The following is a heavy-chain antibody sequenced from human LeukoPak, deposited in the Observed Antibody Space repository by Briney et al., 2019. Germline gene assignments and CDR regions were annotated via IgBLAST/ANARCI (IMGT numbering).Heavy chain of an antibody. CDR2: VYHSGST. Sequence: SETLSLTCTVSGGSISTYYWSWIRQSLEKGLEWIGDVYHSGSTNYNPSLKSRVTISVDTSKNQFSLRLTSVTAADTAVYYCAKVTPSFAHNWFDPWGQGTLVTVSS. CDR3: AKVTPSFAHNWFDP. D-gene: IGHD3-10*01. J-gene: IGHJ5*02. V-gene: IGHV4-59*12. CDR1: GGSISTYY.